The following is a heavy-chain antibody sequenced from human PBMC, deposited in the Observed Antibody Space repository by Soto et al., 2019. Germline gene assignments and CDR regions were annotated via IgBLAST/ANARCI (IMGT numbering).Heavy chain of an antibody. D-gene: IGHD3-9*01. Sequence: ASVKVSCKASGYSFSTYDISWLRQAPGQGPEWMGRISPKNGNTNYAQSFQDRVTMTADTSSSTAYMELRGLRSDDTANYYCATSYDTGLDPWGQGTLVTVSS. J-gene: IGHJ5*02. CDR1: GYSFSTYD. CDR2: ISPKNGNT. CDR3: ATSYDTGLDP. V-gene: IGHV1-18*04.